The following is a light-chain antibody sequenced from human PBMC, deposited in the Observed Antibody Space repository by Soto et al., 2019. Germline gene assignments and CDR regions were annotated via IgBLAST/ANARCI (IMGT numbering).Light chain of an antibody. Sequence: SLFTVSVKIEDRVTITCRASQTISSWLGWYQQKPGKAPKLLIYKASTLKSGVPSRFSGSGSGTECTLTICSFQPDDVAPYCCKVYKSQSEGFCQGGMV. V-gene: IGKV1-5*03. J-gene: IGKJ1*01. CDR2: KAS. CDR1: QTISSW. CDR3: KVYKSQSEG.